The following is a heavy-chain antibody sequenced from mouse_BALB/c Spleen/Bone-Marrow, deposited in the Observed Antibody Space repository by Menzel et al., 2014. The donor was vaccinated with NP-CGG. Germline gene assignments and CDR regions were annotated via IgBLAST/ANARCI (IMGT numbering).Heavy chain of an antibody. CDR1: GFSLTGYG. J-gene: IGHJ4*01. CDR2: IWGDGST. Sequence: AQLQQSGPGLVAPSQSLSITCTVSGFSLTGYGVNWVRQPPGKGLEWLGMIWGDGSTDYNSALKARLSISKDNSKSQVFLKMNSLQTDDTARYYCARGGNYYAMDYWGQGTSVTVSS. V-gene: IGHV2-6-7*01. D-gene: IGHD2-1*01. CDR3: ARGGNYYAMDY.